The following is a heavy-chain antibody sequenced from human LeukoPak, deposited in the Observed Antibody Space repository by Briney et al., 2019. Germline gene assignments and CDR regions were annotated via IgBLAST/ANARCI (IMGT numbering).Heavy chain of an antibody. V-gene: IGHV3-7*01. J-gene: IGHJ4*02. CDR1: GFTLSSYW. D-gene: IGHD6-6*01. CDR2: INQDGSQK. CDR3: ARAVAARSSY. Sequence: PGGSLRLSCAASGFTLSSYWMSWVRQAPGKGLEWVANINQDGSQKYYVDSVKGGFTISRDNAKNSLYLQMNSLRAEDTAVYYCARAVAARSSYWGQGTLVTVSS.